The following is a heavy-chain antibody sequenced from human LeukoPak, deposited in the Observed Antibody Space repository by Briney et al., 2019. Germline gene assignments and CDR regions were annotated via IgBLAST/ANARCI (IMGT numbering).Heavy chain of an antibody. D-gene: IGHD2-8*01. CDR1: GFPFSKYG. Sequence: PGGSLRLSCAASGFPFSKYGMHWVRQAPGKGLEWVAYMQFDGNNEKYGDSAKGRFTISRDNSKNTLYLQMDSSKEEDTAVYYCAKKMPGNGDRLDYWGQGTLLTVSS. V-gene: IGHV3-30*02. J-gene: IGHJ4*02. CDR2: MQFDGNNE. CDR3: AKKMPGNGDRLDY.